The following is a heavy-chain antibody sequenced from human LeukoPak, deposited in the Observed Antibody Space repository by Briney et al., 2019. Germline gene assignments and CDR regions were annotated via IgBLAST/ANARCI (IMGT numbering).Heavy chain of an antibody. CDR1: GYTLTDYY. V-gene: IGHV1-2*02. J-gene: IGHJ3*02. CDR2: LNPNSGDT. CDR3: AREGRLTGGFSDACDI. Sequence: ASVKVSCKASGYTLTDYYIYWMRQVPGQGLEWMGWLNPNSGDTNYAQKLQGRVTMTRDTSISTAYMELGGLQSDDTAIYYCAREGRLTGGFSDACDIWGQGTLVTVSS. D-gene: IGHD7-27*01.